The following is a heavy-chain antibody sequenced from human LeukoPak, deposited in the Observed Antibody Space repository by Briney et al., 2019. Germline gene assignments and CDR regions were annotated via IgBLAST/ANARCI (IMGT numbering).Heavy chain of an antibody. V-gene: IGHV3-11*01. D-gene: IGHD4-17*01. CDR3: ARGMTTVTTNEFDP. CDR2: ISSSGSTI. J-gene: IGHJ5*02. CDR1: GFTVSSNY. Sequence: GGSLRLSCAASGFTVSSNYMSWIRQAPGKGLEWVSYISSSGSTIYYADSVKGRFTIPRDNAKNSLYLQMNSLRAEDTAVYYCARGMTTVTTNEFDPWGQGTLVTVSS.